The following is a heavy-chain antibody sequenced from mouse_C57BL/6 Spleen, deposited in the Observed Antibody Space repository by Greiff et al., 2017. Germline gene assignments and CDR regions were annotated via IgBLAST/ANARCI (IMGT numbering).Heavy chain of an antibody. CDR2: IWSDGST. CDR3: ARLPDGYYDAMDY. V-gene: IGHV2-6*03. CDR1: GFSLTSYG. D-gene: IGHD2-3*01. Sequence: QVQLQQSGPGLVAPSQSLSITCTVSGFSLTSYGVHWVRQPPGKGLEWLVVIWSDGSTTYNSALKSRLSISKDNSKSQVFLKMNSLQTDDTAMYYCARLPDGYYDAMDYWGQGTSVTVSS. J-gene: IGHJ4*01.